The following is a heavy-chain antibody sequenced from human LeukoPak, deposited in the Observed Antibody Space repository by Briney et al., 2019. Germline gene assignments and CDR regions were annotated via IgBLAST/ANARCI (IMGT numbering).Heavy chain of an antibody. CDR3: ARGVPEYYDFWSGYFYYFDY. CDR2: IYYSGST. CDR1: GGSISSYY. V-gene: IGHV4-59*01. Sequence: SETLSLTCTVSGGSISSYYWSWIRQPPGKGLEWIGYIYYSGSTNYNPSLKSRVTISVDTSKNQFSLKLTSVTAADTAVYYCARGVPEYYDFWSGYFYYFDYWGQGTLVTVSA. D-gene: IGHD3-3*01. J-gene: IGHJ4*02.